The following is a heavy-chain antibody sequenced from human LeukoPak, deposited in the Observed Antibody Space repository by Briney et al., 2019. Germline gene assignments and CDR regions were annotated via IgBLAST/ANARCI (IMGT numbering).Heavy chain of an antibody. V-gene: IGHV3-74*01. CDR3: ANLDWNYGDDY. D-gene: IGHD1-7*01. CDR2: INSDGSST. Sequence: PGGSLRLSCAASGFTFSSYWMHWVRQAPGKGLVWVSRINSDGSSTSYADSVKGRFTISRDNAKNTLYLQMNGLRAEDTAVYYCANLDWNYGDDYWGQGTLVTVSS. CDR1: GFTFSSYW. J-gene: IGHJ4*02.